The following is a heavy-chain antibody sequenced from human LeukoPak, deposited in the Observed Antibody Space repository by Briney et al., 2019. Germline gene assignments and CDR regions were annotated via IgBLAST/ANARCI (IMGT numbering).Heavy chain of an antibody. J-gene: IGHJ2*01. CDR2: IYYSGST. D-gene: IGHD6-19*01. V-gene: IGHV4-59*08. CDR1: GGSISSYY. CDR3: ARREYSSGWYGWYFDL. Sequence: KTSALSLICTVSGGSISSYYWSWIRQPPGKGLEWIGYIYYSGSTNYNPSLKSRVTISVDTSKNQFSLKLSSVTAADTAVYYCARREYSSGWYGWYFDLWGRGTLVTVSS.